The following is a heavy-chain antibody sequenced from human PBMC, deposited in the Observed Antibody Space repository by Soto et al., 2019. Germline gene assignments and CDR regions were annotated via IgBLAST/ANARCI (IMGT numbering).Heavy chain of an antibody. D-gene: IGHD3-22*01. CDR3: ARGDYYDSSGPLSDALAI. J-gene: IGHJ3*02. CDR2: IKQDGSQK. CDR1: GFTFSSYW. V-gene: IGHV3-7*04. Sequence: GGALSLPCAASGFTFSSYWMSWVRQAPGKGLQWVANIKQDGSQKWYVDSVKGRFTISRDNAKNSLYLQMNSLRAEDTAVYYCARGDYYDSSGPLSDALAIPGQGTIVTVSS.